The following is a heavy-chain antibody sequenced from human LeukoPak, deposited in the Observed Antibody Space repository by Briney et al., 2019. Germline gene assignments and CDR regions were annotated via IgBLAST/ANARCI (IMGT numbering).Heavy chain of an antibody. V-gene: IGHV4-34*01. Sequence: SETLSLTCAVYGGSFSGYYWSWIRQPPGKGLEWIGEINHSGSTNYNPSLKSRVTISVDTSKNQFFLKLSSVTAADTAVYYCARGGYYDILTGYPFDYWGQGTLVTVSS. CDR3: ARGGYYDILTGYPFDY. CDR1: GGSFSGYY. D-gene: IGHD3-9*01. CDR2: INHSGST. J-gene: IGHJ4*02.